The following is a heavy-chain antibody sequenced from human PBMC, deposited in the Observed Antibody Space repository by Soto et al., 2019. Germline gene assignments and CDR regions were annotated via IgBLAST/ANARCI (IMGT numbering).Heavy chain of an antibody. Sequence: GASVKVSCKASGFTFTNYAMHWVRQAPGQRLEWMGWINAGDGNTEYSQKFQGRVTITRDTSASTAYMELSSLRSEDTAVYFCARGYGSDLFDYWGQGTLVTVSS. J-gene: IGHJ4*02. CDR1: GFTFTNYA. D-gene: IGHD6-19*01. V-gene: IGHV1-3*01. CDR2: INAGDGNT. CDR3: ARGYGSDLFDY.